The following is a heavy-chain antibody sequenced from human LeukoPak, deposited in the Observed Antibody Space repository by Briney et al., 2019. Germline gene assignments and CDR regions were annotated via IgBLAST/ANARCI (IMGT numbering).Heavy chain of an antibody. J-gene: IGHJ4*02. CDR3: ARDSRSYYYDSSGYPYYFDY. D-gene: IGHD3-22*01. Sequence: GGSLRLSCAASGFTVSSNYMSWVRQAPGKGLEWVSVIYSGGSTYYADSVKGRFTISRDNSKNTLYLQMNSLRAEDTAVYYCARDSRSYYYDSSGYPYYFDYWGQGTLATVSS. CDR2: IYSGGST. CDR1: GFTVSSNY. V-gene: IGHV3-53*01.